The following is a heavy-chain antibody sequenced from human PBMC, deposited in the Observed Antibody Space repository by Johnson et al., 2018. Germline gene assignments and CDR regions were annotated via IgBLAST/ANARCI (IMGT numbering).Heavy chain of an antibody. V-gene: IGHV3-53*01. CDR3: AKTGYNAFDS. CDR1: GFTVSSNY. J-gene: IGHJ3*02. CDR2: IYSGGST. D-gene: IGHD3-9*01. Sequence: EVQLVESGGGLIQPGGSLRLSCAASGFTVSSNYMSWVRQAPGKGLEWVSVIYSGGSTYYADSGKGRFTITRDNSKNTLDLQMNSLRAEATAGYYCAKTGYNAFDSWGQGTIVTVFS.